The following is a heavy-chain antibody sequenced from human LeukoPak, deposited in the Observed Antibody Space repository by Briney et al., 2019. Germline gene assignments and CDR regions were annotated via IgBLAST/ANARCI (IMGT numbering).Heavy chain of an antibody. CDR1: GFTFDDYG. Sequence: GGSLRLSCAASGFTFDDYGMSWVRQAPGKGLEWVSAISWNGGSTDYADSLKGRFTIARDNAKNSVYLEMNSLRADDTAVYYCARSARLMKGVVEVTALDDWGQGTLVTVSS. J-gene: IGHJ4*02. CDR2: ISWNGGST. V-gene: IGHV3-20*04. CDR3: ARSARLMKGVVEVTALDD. D-gene: IGHD3-3*01.